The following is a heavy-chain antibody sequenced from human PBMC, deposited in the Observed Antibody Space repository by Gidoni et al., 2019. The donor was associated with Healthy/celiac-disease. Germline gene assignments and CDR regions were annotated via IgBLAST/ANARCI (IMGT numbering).Heavy chain of an antibody. Sequence: EVQLVESGGGLVQPGGSLKLSCAASGFTFSGSAMHWVRQASGKGLEWVGRIRSKANSYATAYAASVKGRFTISIDDSKNTAYLQMNSLKTEDTAVYYCTRLSSSSFDYWGQGTLVTVSS. CDR2: IRSKANSYAT. CDR3: TRLSSSSFDY. D-gene: IGHD6-13*01. V-gene: IGHV3-73*02. CDR1: GFTFSGSA. J-gene: IGHJ4*02.